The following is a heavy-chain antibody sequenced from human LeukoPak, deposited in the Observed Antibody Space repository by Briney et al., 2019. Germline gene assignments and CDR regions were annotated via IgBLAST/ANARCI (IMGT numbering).Heavy chain of an antibody. CDR3: ARHNYDFWSGYYSDPYYFDY. CDR1: GGSISSYY. V-gene: IGHV4-59*08. CDR2: IYYSGST. Sequence: SETLYLTCTVSGGSISSYYWSWIRQPPGKGLEWIGYIYYSGSTNYNPSLKSRVTISVDTSKNQFSLKLSSVTAADTAVYYCARHNYDFWSGYYSDPYYFDYWGQGTLVTVSS. J-gene: IGHJ4*02. D-gene: IGHD3-3*01.